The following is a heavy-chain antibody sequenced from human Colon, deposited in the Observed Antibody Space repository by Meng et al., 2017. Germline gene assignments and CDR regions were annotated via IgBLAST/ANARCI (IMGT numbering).Heavy chain of an antibody. CDR2: INHSGST. Sequence: SETLSLTCAVYGGSFSGYYWSWIRQPPGKGLERIGEINHSGSTNYNPSLKSRVTISVDTSKNQFSLKLSSVTAADTAVYYCARARITMVRGVIIYYYGMDVWGQGTTVTVSS. D-gene: IGHD3-10*01. V-gene: IGHV4-34*01. CDR3: ARARITMVRGVIIYYYGMDV. J-gene: IGHJ6*02. CDR1: GGSFSGYY.